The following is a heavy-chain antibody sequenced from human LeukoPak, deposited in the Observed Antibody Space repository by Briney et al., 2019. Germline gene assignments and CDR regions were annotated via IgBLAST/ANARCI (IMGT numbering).Heavy chain of an antibody. CDR2: IYYGGCT. V-gene: IGHV4-39*01. CDR1: GGSISSSSYY. CDR3: ARGPYYYDSSGYYIPYYGMDV. J-gene: IGHJ6*02. D-gene: IGHD3-22*01. Sequence: PSETLSLTCTVSGGSISSSSYYWGWIRQPPGKGLEWIGSIYYGGCTYYNPSLKSRVTISVDTSKNQFSLKLSSVTAADTAVYYCARGPYYYDSSGYYIPYYGMDVWGQGTTVTVSS.